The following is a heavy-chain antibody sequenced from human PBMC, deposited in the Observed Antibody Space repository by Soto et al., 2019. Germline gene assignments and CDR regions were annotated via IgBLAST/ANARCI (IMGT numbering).Heavy chain of an antibody. CDR2: ISGRGGVT. CDR3: AKDRQFRSCYESAGHYND. CDR1: GFTFRNQD. Sequence: EVQLLESGGGLVQPGGSLRLTCVGSGFTFRNQDMRWVRQAPGKGLEWVSGISGRGGVTYYADSVKGRFTISRDNSKNTLYLQMNNLRANDTAVYYCAKDRQFRSCYESAGHYNDWGQGTLVTVSS. V-gene: IGHV3-23*01. D-gene: IGHD3-9*01. J-gene: IGHJ4*02.